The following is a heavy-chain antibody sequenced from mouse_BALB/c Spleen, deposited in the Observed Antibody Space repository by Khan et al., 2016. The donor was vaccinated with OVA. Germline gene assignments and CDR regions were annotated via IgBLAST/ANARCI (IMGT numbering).Heavy chain of an antibody. J-gene: IGHJ3*01. CDR2: ISTGGSYT. V-gene: IGHV5-6*01. CDR3: ARLAYYYDSEGFAY. D-gene: IGHD1-1*01. Sequence: EVQLQESGGDLVKPGGSLKLSCAASGFTFSTYGMSWVRQTPDKRLEWVATISTGGSYTYYPDSVKGRFTISRDNAKNTLYLQMSSLKSEDPAMFYCARLAYYYDSEGFAYWGQGTLVTVSA. CDR1: GFTFSTYG.